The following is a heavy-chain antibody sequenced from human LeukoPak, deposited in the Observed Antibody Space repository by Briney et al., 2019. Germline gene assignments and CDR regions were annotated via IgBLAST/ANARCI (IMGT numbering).Heavy chain of an antibody. CDR3: ARGGQGAVDY. CDR2: INNDGRVT. D-gene: IGHD3-16*01. Sequence: GVSLRLSCAGSGFRFSSHWMHWVRQAPGKGLVWVSFINNDGRVTRYADSVKGRFTISRDNAKNTLYLQMNSLRAEDTAMYYCARGGQGAVDYWGPGTLVTVSS. V-gene: IGHV3-74*01. J-gene: IGHJ4*02. CDR1: GFRFSSHW.